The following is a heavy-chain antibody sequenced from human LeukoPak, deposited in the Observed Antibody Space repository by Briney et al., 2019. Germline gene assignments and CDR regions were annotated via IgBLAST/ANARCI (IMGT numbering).Heavy chain of an antibody. D-gene: IGHD2-21*01. CDR1: GFTFSSYA. CDR3: AKDLGIVVAKGFDY. Sequence: GGSLRLSCAASGFTFSSYAMHWVRQAPGKGLEWVAVISYDGSNKYYADSVKGRFTISRDNSKNTLYLQMNSLRAEDTAVYYCAKDLGIVVAKGFDYWGQGTLVTVSS. CDR2: ISYDGSNK. J-gene: IGHJ4*02. V-gene: IGHV3-30*04.